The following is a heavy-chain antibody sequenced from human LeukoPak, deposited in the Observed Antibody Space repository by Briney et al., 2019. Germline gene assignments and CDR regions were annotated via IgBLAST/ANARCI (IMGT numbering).Heavy chain of an antibody. CDR3: AREHEPIAAAPIDY. V-gene: IGHV3-7*01. CDR2: IKQDGSEK. J-gene: IGHJ4*02. Sequence: GGSLRLSCAASGFTFSSYWMSWARQAPGKGLEWVANIKQDGSEKYYVDSVKGRFTISRDNAKNSLYLQMNSLRAEDTAVYYCAREHEPIAAAPIDYWGQGTLVTVSS. CDR1: GFTFSSYW. D-gene: IGHD6-13*01.